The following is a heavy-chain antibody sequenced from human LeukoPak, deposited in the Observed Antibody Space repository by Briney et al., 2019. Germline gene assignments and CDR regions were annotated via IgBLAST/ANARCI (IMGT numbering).Heavy chain of an antibody. CDR1: GFTFSSYS. CDR3: AREAVGYYYDSSGYPD. Sequence: GGSLRLSCAASGFTFSSYSMNWVRQAPGKGLEWVSYISSSSSTIYYADSVKGRFTISRDNAKNSLYLQMNSLRAEDTAVYYCAREAVGYYYDSSGYPDWGQGTLVTVSS. CDR2: ISSSSSTI. J-gene: IGHJ4*02. V-gene: IGHV3-48*04. D-gene: IGHD3-22*01.